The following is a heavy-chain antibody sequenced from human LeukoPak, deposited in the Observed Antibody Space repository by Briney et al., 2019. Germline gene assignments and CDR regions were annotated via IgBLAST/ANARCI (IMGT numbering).Heavy chain of an antibody. V-gene: IGHV3-33*01. CDR3: ARDYATGRPKMATMP. CDR2: IWYDGSNK. J-gene: IGHJ4*02. CDR1: GFTFSSYG. Sequence: GGSLRLSCAASGFTFSSYGMHWVRQAPGKGLEWVAVIWYDGSNKYYADSVKGRFTISRDNSKNTLYLQMNSLRAEDTAVYYCARDYATGRPKMATMPWGQGTLVTVSS. D-gene: IGHD5-24*01.